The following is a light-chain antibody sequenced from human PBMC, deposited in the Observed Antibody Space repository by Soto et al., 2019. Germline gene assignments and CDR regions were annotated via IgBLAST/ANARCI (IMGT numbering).Light chain of an antibody. CDR2: AAS. Sequence: EIVLTQSPGTLSLSPGERATFSCRASQGVSSDYLGWYQQRPGQAPRLLIYAASSRAPGIPDRFSGSGSGTDFTLTISRLEPEDSAVYYCHQYGNSPPWTFGQGTKVEI. J-gene: IGKJ1*01. CDR1: QGVSSDY. CDR3: HQYGNSPPWT. V-gene: IGKV3-20*01.